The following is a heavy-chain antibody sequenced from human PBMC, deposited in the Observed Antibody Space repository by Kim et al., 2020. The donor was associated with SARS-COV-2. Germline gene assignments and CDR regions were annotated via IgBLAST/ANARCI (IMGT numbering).Heavy chain of an antibody. V-gene: IGHV7-4-1*02. Sequence: NTGNPTYAQGFTGRFVFSLDTSVSTAYLQISSLKAEDTAVYYCARWISQEAWGQGTLVTVSS. CDR2: NTGNP. J-gene: IGHJ4*02. CDR3: ARWISQEA. D-gene: IGHD5-12*01.